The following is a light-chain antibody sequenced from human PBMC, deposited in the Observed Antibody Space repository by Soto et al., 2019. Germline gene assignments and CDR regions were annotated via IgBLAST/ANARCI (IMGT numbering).Light chain of an antibody. CDR1: QSVLYSSNNKNY. CDR3: QQYYTIPYA. V-gene: IGKV4-1*01. J-gene: IGKJ2*01. Sequence: DIVMTQSPDSLAVSLGERATINCKSSQSVLYSSNNKNYLTWYQQKPGQPPKLLIYWASTRESGVPDRFSGSGSGTDFTLTISSLHSEDVAVYYGQQYYTIPYAFGQGTKLEIK. CDR2: WAS.